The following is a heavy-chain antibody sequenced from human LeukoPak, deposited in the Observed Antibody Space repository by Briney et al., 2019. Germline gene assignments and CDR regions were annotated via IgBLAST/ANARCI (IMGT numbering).Heavy chain of an antibody. J-gene: IGHJ5*02. V-gene: IGHV1-69*13. CDR1: GGTFSSYA. CDR2: IIPIFGTA. D-gene: IGHD2-2*01. Sequence: SVKVSCKASGGTFSSYAISWVRQAPGQGLEWMGGIIPIFGTANYAQKFQGRVTITADESTNTAYMELSSLRSEDTAVYYCARGHIVVVPAAIDGWFDPWGQGTLVTVSS. CDR3: ARGHIVVVPAAIDGWFDP.